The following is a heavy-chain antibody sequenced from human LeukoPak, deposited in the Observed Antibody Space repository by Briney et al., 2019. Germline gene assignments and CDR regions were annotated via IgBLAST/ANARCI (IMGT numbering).Heavy chain of an antibody. CDR1: GFTFSSYA. Sequence: GGSLRLSCAASGFTFSSYAMSWVRQAPGKGLEWVSAISGSGGSTYYADSVKGRFTISRDNSKNTLYLQMNSLRAEDTAVYYCAGVTIFGVVKLRGAFDIWGQGTMVTVSS. CDR3: AGVTIFGVVKLRGAFDI. CDR2: ISGSGGST. V-gene: IGHV3-23*01. D-gene: IGHD3-3*01. J-gene: IGHJ3*02.